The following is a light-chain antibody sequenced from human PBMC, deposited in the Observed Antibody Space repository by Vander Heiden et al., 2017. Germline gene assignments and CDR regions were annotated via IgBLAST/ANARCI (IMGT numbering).Light chain of an antibody. CDR2: GAS. V-gene: IGKV3-20*01. CDR1: QSVSSSY. J-gene: IGKJ2*01. CDR3: QQYGSSLYT. Sequence: DIVLTQSPGTLSLSPGARATLSCRASQSVSSSYLAWYQQKPGQAPRLLIYGASSRATGIPDRFSGSGSGTDFTLTISRLEPEDFAVYYCQQYGSSLYTFGQGTKLEIK.